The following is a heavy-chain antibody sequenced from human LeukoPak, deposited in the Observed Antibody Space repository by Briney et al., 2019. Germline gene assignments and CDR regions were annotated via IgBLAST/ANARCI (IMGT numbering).Heavy chain of an antibody. CDR3: VKDQREAYGSGWSRDFDY. CDR2: ISSSSSTI. CDR1: GFTFSSYS. D-gene: IGHD6-19*01. Sequence: GGSLRLSCAASGFTFSSYSMNWVRQAPGKGLEWVSYISSSSSTIYYADSVKGRFTISRDNAKNSLYLQMNSLRAEDTAVYYCVKDQREAYGSGWSRDFDYWGQGTLVTVSS. V-gene: IGHV3-48*01. J-gene: IGHJ4*02.